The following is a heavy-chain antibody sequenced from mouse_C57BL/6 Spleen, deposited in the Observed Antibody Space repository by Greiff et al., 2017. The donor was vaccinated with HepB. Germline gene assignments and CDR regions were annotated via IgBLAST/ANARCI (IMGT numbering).Heavy chain of an antibody. V-gene: IGHV1-85*01. J-gene: IGHJ4*01. CDR1: GYTFTSYD. D-gene: IGHD2-2*01. CDR3: ARSPIYYGYDHAMDY. CDR2: IYPRDGST. Sequence: QVQLKESGPELVKPGASVKLSCKASGYTFTSYDINWVKQRPGQGLEWIGWIYPRDGSTKYNEKFKGKATLTVDTSSSTAYMELHSLTSEDSAVYFCARSPIYYGYDHAMDYWGQGTSVTVSS.